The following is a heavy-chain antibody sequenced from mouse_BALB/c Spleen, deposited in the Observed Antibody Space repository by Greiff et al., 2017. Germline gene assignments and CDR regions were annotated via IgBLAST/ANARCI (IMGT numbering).Heavy chain of an antibody. Sequence: EVMLVESGGGLVKPGGSLKLSCAASGFTFSDYYMYWVRQTPEKRLEWVATISDGGSYTYYPDSVKGRFTISRDNAKNNLYLQMSSLKSEDTAMYYCARGRYRYGDYYAMDYWGQGTSVTVSS. CDR2: ISDGGSYT. CDR3: ARGRYRYGDYYAMDY. D-gene: IGHD2-14*01. J-gene: IGHJ4*01. V-gene: IGHV5-4*02. CDR1: GFTFSDYY.